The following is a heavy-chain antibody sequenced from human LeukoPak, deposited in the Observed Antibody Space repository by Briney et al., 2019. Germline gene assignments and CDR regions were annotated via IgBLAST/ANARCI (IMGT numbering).Heavy chain of an antibody. J-gene: IGHJ4*02. D-gene: IGHD6-19*01. V-gene: IGHV4-38-2*02. CDR1: GSSINSAYY. Sequence: SETLSLTCTVSGSSINSAYYWGWIRQPPGKGLEWIGTIYPSGSTYYNPSLKSRVTISVDTSKNQFSLKLSSVTAADTAVYYCARVPRIAVAGYYFDNWGQGTLVTVSS. CDR3: ARVPRIAVAGYYFDN. CDR2: IYPSGST.